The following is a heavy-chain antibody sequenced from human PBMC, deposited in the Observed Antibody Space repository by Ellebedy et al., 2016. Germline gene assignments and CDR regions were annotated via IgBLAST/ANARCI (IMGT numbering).Heavy chain of an antibody. CDR3: ARDSGLGPLGY. CDR2: INPNSGGT. J-gene: IGHJ4*02. CDR1: GYTFTGYY. V-gene: IGHV1-2*02. Sequence: ASVKVSXXASGYTFTGYYMHWVRQAPGQGLEWMGWINPNSGGTNYAQKFQGRVTMTRDTSISTAYMELSRLRSDDTAVYYCARDSGLGPLGYWGQGTLVTVSS. D-gene: IGHD3/OR15-3a*01.